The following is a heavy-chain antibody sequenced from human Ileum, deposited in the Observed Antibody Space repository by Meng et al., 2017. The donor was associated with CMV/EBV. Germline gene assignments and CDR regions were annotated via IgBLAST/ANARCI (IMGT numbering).Heavy chain of an antibody. CDR3: ARVPRSDLAY. Sequence: GESLKISCAASGFTFNSYAMSWVRQTPGKGLEWVSAISGSGGGGGTYYADSVKGRCTISRDNSKNTLYLQMNSLRAEDTALYYCARVPRSDLAYWGQGTPVTVSS. CDR2: ISGSGGGGGT. CDR1: GFTFNSYA. J-gene: IGHJ4*02. V-gene: IGHV3-23*01.